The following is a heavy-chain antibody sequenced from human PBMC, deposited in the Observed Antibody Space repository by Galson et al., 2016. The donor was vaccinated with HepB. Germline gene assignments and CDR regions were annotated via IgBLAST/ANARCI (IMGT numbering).Heavy chain of an antibody. V-gene: IGHV3-9*01. Sequence: FTFDDHGMHWVRQAPGKGLEWVSSISWNSGSIAYADSVKGRFTISRGNAKNSLYLHMNSLRPEDTALYYCAKDIEAWRIAVTGYFDYWGQGTLVTVSS. CDR1: FTFDDHG. D-gene: IGHD6-19*01. J-gene: IGHJ4*02. CDR3: AKDIEAWRIAVTGYFDY. CDR2: ISWNSGSI.